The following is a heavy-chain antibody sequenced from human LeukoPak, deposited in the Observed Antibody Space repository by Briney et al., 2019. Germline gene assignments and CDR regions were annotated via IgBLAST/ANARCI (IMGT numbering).Heavy chain of an antibody. CDR2: INHSGST. CDR3: ARHRSGSYGLKYYFDY. J-gene: IGHJ4*02. CDR1: GGSFSGSY. D-gene: IGHD1-26*01. Sequence: PSETLFLTCAVYGGSFSGSYWSWIRQPPGKGLEWIGEINHSGSTNYNPSLKSRVTISVDTSKNQFSLKLSSVTAADTAVYYCARHRSGSYGLKYYFDYWGQGTLVTVSS. V-gene: IGHV4-34*01.